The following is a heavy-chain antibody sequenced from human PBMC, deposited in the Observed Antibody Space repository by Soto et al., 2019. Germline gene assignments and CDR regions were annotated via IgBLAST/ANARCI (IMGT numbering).Heavy chain of an antibody. CDR3: ARDGSGH. CDR2: IYTGGGT. V-gene: IGHV3-66*01. J-gene: IGHJ4*02. Sequence: EVQLVESGGGLVQPGGSLKLSCAASGLTFSTTPMTWVRQAPGKGLDWVSVIYTGGGTHYADSVKGRFTISRDNSKNTVNLQMNSLRPEDTAVYYCARDGSGHWGQGTLVTVSS. CDR1: GLTFSTTP.